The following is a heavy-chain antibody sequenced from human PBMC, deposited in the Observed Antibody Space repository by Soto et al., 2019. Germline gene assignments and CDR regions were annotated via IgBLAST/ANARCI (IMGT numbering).Heavy chain of an antibody. V-gene: IGHV1-2*04. J-gene: IGHJ4*02. Sequence: GASVKVSCKASGYTFTGYYMHWVRQAPGQGLEWMGWINPNSGGTNYAQKFQGWVTMTRDTSISTVYMELSRLRSDDTAVYYCASDLRGDYVSYIFDYWGQGTLVTVSS. CDR1: GYTFTGYY. D-gene: IGHD4-17*01. CDR2: INPNSGGT. CDR3: ASDLRGDYVSYIFDY.